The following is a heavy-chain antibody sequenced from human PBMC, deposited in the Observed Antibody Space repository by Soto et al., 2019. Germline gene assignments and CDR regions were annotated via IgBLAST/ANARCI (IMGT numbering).Heavy chain of an antibody. J-gene: IGHJ4*02. CDR3: ARVSYGDPDY. V-gene: IGHV4-59*12. CDR2: VYYTGST. Sequence: SETLSLTCTVSGGSISNFYWSWIRQPPGKGLEWIGYVYYTGSTSYNPSLKRRVTFSADTSKNQFSLKLSSVTAADTAVYYCARVSYGDPDYWGQGTLVTVSS. CDR1: GGSISNFY. D-gene: IGHD4-17*01.